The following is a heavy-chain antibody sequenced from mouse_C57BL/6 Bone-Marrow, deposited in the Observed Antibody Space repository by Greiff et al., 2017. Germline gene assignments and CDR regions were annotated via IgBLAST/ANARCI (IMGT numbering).Heavy chain of an antibody. CDR3: SSFDGNYFDF. D-gene: IGHD2-3*01. CDR2: IDPEIGDT. V-gene: IGHV14-4*01. Sequence: VQLQQSGAELVRPGASVKLSCTASGFNIKDDYIHWVKQRPEQGLEWIGWIDPEIGDTEYASKFQGKATIPSDTSSNTSYLQLSSLTSEDTAVYYCSSFDGNYFDFWGQGTPLTVAS. J-gene: IGHJ2*01. CDR1: GFNIKDDY.